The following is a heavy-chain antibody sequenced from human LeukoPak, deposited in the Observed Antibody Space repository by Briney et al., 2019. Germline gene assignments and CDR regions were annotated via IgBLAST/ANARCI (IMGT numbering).Heavy chain of an antibody. CDR3: ARGGYYGSGSYWFDP. CDR2: ISAYNGNT. J-gene: IGHJ5*02. D-gene: IGHD3-10*01. Sequence: ASVKVSCKASGYTFTSYGISWVRQAPGQGLEWMGWISAYNGNTNYAQKLRGRVTMTTDTSTSTAYMELRSLRSDDTAVYYCARGGYYGSGSYWFDPWGQGTLVTVSS. CDR1: GYTFTSYG. V-gene: IGHV1-18*01.